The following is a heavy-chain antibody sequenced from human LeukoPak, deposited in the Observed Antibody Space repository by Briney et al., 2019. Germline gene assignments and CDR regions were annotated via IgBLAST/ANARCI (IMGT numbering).Heavy chain of an antibody. D-gene: IGHD4-17*01. Sequence: PGGSLRLSCAASGFTFSTYGIHWVRQAPGKGLEWVAFIRSGGTNKWYANSVKGRFTISRDNSKNMLYPQMNSLRAEDTAVYHCAKDRDYGDYPSAYYYYMDVWGKGTTFTVSS. V-gene: IGHV3-30*02. J-gene: IGHJ6*03. CDR1: GFTFSTYG. CDR3: AKDRDYGDYPSAYYYYMDV. CDR2: IRSGGTNK.